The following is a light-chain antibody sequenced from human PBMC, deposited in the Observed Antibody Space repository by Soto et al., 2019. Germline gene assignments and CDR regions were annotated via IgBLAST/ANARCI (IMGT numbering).Light chain of an antibody. J-gene: IGKJ3*01. CDR3: QKYDSAPFT. V-gene: IGKV1-27*01. CDR2: AAS. Sequence: DIQMTQSPSSLSASVGDRVTITCRASQDISNYLAWYQQKPGDVPNLLIHAASTLQSGVPSRFSGGGSGTDFTLTISSLQPEDVATYYCQKYDSAPFTFGPGTKVDIK. CDR1: QDISNY.